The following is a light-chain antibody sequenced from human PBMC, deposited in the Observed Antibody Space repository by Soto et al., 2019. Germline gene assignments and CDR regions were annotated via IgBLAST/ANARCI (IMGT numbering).Light chain of an antibody. Sequence: EIVLTQSPGTLSLSPGERATLSCRASQSVSNNYLAWYQRKPGQAPRLLIYGASSRATGIPGRFSGSGSGRDFTLTITRLEPEDFAVYYCQQYGSSPPTFGQGTKVEMK. J-gene: IGKJ1*01. CDR1: QSVSNNY. CDR2: GAS. CDR3: QQYGSSPPT. V-gene: IGKV3-20*01.